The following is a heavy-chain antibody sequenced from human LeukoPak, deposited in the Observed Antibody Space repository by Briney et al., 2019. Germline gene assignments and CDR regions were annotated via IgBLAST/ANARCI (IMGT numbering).Heavy chain of an antibody. CDR2: ISWNGGSP. CDR1: GFTFDDYA. Sequence: PGGSLRLSCAASGFTFDDYAMHWVRQVPGKGLEWVFLISWNGGSPYYADSVKGRFTISRDNSKNSLYLQMNSLRAEDTALYYCAKGGYDPDYFFDYWGQGTLVTVSS. J-gene: IGHJ4*02. V-gene: IGHV3-43D*03. D-gene: IGHD3-16*01. CDR3: AKGGYDPDYFFDY.